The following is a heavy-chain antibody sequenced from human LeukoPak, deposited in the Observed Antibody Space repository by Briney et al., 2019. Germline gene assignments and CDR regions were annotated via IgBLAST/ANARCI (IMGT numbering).Heavy chain of an antibody. CDR3: ARDMIFGVVIRYHFDY. CDR1: GHTFTGYY. D-gene: IGHD3/OR15-3a*01. V-gene: IGHV1-2*02. CDR2: INPNSGGT. Sequence: ASVKVSCKASGHTFTGYYVHWVRQAPGQGLEWMGWINPNSGGTNYAQKFQGRVTMTRDTSISTAYMELSRLRSDDTAVYYCARDMIFGVVIRYHFDYWGQGTLVTVSS. J-gene: IGHJ4*02.